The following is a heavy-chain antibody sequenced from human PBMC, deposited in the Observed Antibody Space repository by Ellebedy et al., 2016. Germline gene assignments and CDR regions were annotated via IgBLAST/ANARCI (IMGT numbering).Heavy chain of an antibody. D-gene: IGHD2-21*02. Sequence: GESLKISXAASGFTVGNNYMIWVRRAPGKGLAWVSLIYSGGSTYYADSVKGRFTISRDNSKNTLYLQMNSLRAEDTAVYYCARNPGDCYSCGYWGQGTLVTVSS. CDR1: GFTVGNNY. V-gene: IGHV3-53*01. CDR3: ARNPGDCYSCGY. CDR2: IYSGGST. J-gene: IGHJ4*02.